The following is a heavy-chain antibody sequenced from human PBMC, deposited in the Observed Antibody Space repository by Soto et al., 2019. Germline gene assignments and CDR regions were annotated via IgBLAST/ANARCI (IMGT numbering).Heavy chain of an antibody. CDR3: AKDRSGSWHEGYYFDN. Sequence: QVQLVESGGGVVQPGRSLRLSCAASGFTFISYGMHWVRQAPGKGLEWLAVMSYDGRDKYYADFVRGRFTISRDNSKNTVYMQLNSLRVEDTAVYYCAKDRSGSWHEGYYFDNWGQGTLVTVSS. CDR2: MSYDGRDK. D-gene: IGHD2-15*01. J-gene: IGHJ4*02. CDR1: GFTFISYG. V-gene: IGHV3-30*18.